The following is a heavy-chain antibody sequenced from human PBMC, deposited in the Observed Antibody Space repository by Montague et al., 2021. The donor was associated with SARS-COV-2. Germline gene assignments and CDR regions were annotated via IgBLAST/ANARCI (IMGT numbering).Heavy chain of an antibody. CDR1: GVSISGYTYF. Sequence: SESLSLTCTVSGVSISGYTYFWGWIRQPPGNGLEWIASVYYSGSTYYNPSLKSRVTISVDTSKNQSSLQVSSVTAADSAIYYCARHRVASGWNYFDPGGRGTLVTVSS. D-gene: IGHD1-7*01. V-gene: IGHV4-39*01. J-gene: IGHJ5*02. CDR3: ARHRVASGWNYFDP. CDR2: VYYSGST.